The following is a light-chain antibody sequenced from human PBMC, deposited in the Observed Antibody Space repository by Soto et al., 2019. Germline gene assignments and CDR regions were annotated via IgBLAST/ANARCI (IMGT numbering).Light chain of an antibody. Sequence: SALTQPASVAGSPRQSSTISCPGTSSDGGGYNYVSWYQQHPGKAPQLIIYEVSYRPSGISYRVSGSKSGNTASLTISGLRAEDEADYYCTSYTSSSTLLFGGGTKRTVL. CDR2: EVS. J-gene: IGLJ3*02. CDR3: TSYTSSSTLL. V-gene: IGLV2-14*01. CDR1: SSDGGGYNY.